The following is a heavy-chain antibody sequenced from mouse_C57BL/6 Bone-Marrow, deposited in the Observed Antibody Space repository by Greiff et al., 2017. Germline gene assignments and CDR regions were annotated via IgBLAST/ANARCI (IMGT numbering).Heavy chain of an antibody. Sequence: QVQLQQSGAELARPGASVKLSCKASGYTFTSYGISWVKQRTGQGLEWVGEIYPRSGNTYYNEKFKGKATLTADKSSSTAYMELRSLASEDSAVYFCASRAYYMRYYAMGYRGQGTPVT. D-gene: IGHD2-12*01. CDR1: GYTFTSYG. CDR3: ASRAYYMRYYAMGY. CDR2: IYPRSGNT. V-gene: IGHV1-81*01. J-gene: IGHJ4*01.